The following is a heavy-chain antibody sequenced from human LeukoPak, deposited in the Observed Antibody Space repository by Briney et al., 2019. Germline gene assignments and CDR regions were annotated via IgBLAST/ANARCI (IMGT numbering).Heavy chain of an antibody. Sequence: SETLSLTCTVSGGSISSYYWCWIRQPPRQGLEWIGRIYTSGSTNYNPSLKSRVTMSVDTSKNQFSLKLSSVTDADTVVYYCARDEQQVVLRGMDVWGQGTTVTVSS. CDR2: IYTSGST. CDR3: ARDEQQVVLRGMDV. D-gene: IGHD6-13*01. CDR1: GGSISSYY. J-gene: IGHJ6*02. V-gene: IGHV4-4*07.